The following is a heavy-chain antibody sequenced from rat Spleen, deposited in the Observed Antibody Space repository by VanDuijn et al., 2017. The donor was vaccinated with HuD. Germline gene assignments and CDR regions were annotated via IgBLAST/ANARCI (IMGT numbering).Heavy chain of an antibody. CDR3: ATAGSRVSRFAY. Sequence: EVQLVESGGGLVQPGRSLKLSCAASGFTFSDYYMAWVRQAPTKGLEWVASISYDGSSTYYRDSVKGRFTISRDSAKSTLYLQMDSLRSEDTATYYCATAGSRVSRFAYWGQGTLVTVSS. V-gene: IGHV5-20*01. D-gene: IGHD1-4*01. CDR2: ISYDGSST. CDR1: GFTFSDYY. J-gene: IGHJ3*01.